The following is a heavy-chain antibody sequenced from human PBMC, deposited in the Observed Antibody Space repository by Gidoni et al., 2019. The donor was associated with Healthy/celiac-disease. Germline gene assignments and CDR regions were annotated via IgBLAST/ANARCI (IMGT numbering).Heavy chain of an antibody. CDR1: GGPFSTYA. V-gene: IGHV1-69*01. D-gene: IGHD3-10*01. J-gene: IGHJ4*02. CDR3: AKDHSRGGGGNFDY. Sequence: QVQLVQSGAEVQKPGSSVKVSCKASGGPFSTYAISWVRQAPGQGLEWMGGIIPYFGTANYAQKFQGRVTMTEDESKSTAYMELSSLRYEDTAEYYCAKDHSRGGGGNFDYWGQGTLVTVSS. CDR2: IIPYFGTA.